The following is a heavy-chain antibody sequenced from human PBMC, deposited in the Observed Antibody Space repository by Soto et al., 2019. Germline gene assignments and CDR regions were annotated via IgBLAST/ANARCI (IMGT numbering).Heavy chain of an antibody. V-gene: IGHV4-34*01. D-gene: IGHD2-2*01. CDR3: ARGDGEPAATSATNQNYYMDV. CDR1: GGSFSGYY. Sequence: SETLSLTCAVYGGSFSGYYWSWIRQPPGKGLEWIGEINHSGRTNYNPSLKSRVTISVDTSKNQFSLKLSSVTAADTAVYYCARGDGEPAATSATNQNYYMDVWGKGTTVTVSS. CDR2: INHSGRT. J-gene: IGHJ6*03.